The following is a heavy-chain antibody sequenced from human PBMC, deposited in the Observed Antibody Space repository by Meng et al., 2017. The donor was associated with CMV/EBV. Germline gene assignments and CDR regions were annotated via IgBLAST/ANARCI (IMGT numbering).Heavy chain of an antibody. D-gene: IGHD1-26*01. CDR1: GFTFSSYG. V-gene: IGHV3-30*02. Sequence: GGSLRLSCAASGFTFSSYGMHWVRQAPGKGLEWVAFIRYDGSNKYYADSVKGRFTISGDNSKNTLYLQMNSLRAEDTAVYYCAKGKGSRLYGMDVWGQGTTVTVSS. CDR3: AKGKGSRLYGMDV. J-gene: IGHJ6*02. CDR2: IRYDGSNK.